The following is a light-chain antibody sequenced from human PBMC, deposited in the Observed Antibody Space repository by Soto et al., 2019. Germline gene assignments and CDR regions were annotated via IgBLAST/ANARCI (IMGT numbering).Light chain of an antibody. CDR3: SSYAGSNNFWV. CDR2: EVT. CDR1: SSDVGGYKY. J-gene: IGLJ3*02. Sequence: QSVLTQPPSASGSPGQSVTIPCTGTSSDVGGYKYVSWYQQHPGKAPKFLIYEVTKRPSGVPDRFSGSKSGNTASLTVSGLQAEDEADYYCSSYAGSNNFWVFGGGTKLTVL. V-gene: IGLV2-8*01.